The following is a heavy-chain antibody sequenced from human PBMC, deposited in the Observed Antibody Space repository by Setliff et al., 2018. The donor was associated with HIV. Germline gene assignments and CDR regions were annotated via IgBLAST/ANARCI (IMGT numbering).Heavy chain of an antibody. V-gene: IGHV1-46*01. CDR2: LNPSGGST. D-gene: IGHD3-22*01. CDR3: ARVDPYSSGFYGY. Sequence: ASVKVSCKASGYTFINYYIHWVRQVPGQGLEWMGILNPSGGSTTYALKCQSRVTMTSDTSTSTVYMELSSLRSEDTALYYCARVDPYSSGFYGYWGQGTLVTVSS. CDR1: GYTFINYY. J-gene: IGHJ4*02.